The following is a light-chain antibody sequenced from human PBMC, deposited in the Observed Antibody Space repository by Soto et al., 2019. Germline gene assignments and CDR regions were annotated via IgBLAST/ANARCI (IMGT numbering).Light chain of an antibody. V-gene: IGLV2-8*01. CDR3: SSYAGSNSLI. J-gene: IGLJ1*01. CDR1: SSDVGGYNH. Sequence: QSVLTQPPSASGSLGQSVTISCTGTSSDVGGYNHVSWYQQHPGKAPKLLIYDVIHRPSGVPDRFSGSKSGNTASLTVSGLQPDDEVDYYCSSYAGSNSLIFGTGTKLTVL. CDR2: DVI.